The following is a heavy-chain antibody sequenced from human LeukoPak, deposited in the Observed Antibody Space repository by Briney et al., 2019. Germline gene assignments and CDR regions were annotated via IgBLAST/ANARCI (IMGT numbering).Heavy chain of an antibody. V-gene: IGHV3-53*01. CDR3: ARHYSSSWYYFDY. Sequence: PGGSLRLSCAASGFTVSSNYMSWVRQAPGKGLEWVSVIYSGGSTYYADSVKGRFTISRDSSKNTLYLQMNSLRAEDTAVYYCARHYSSSWYYFDYWGQGTLVTVSS. J-gene: IGHJ4*02. D-gene: IGHD6-13*01. CDR2: IYSGGST. CDR1: GFTVSSNY.